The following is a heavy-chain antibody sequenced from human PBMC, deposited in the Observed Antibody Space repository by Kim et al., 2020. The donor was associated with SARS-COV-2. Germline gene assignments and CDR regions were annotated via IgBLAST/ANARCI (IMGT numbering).Heavy chain of an antibody. D-gene: IGHD6-13*01. CDR3: ARDHKQLGIDY. Sequence: TYYADSVQGRFTISRDNSKNTLYLQMNSLRAEDTAVYYCARDHKQLGIDYWGQGTLVTVSS. CDR2: T. J-gene: IGHJ4*02. V-gene: IGHV3-53*01.